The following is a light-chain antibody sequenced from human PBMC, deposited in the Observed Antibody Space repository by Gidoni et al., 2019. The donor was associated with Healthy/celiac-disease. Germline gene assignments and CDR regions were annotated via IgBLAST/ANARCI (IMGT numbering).Light chain of an antibody. Sequence: DIQMPQYPSSMSASVGDRGTITCRASQSISSYLNWYQQKPGKAPQLLIYAAASLQSGVPSRFSGSGSGTDFTLPISSLQPEDFATYYCQQSYSTPRCTFXQXTKLEIK. CDR1: QSISSY. J-gene: IGKJ2*02. CDR3: QQSYSTPRCT. V-gene: IGKV1-39*01. CDR2: AAA.